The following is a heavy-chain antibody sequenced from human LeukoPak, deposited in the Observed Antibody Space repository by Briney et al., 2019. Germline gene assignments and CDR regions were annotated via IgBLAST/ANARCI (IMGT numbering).Heavy chain of an antibody. D-gene: IGHD3-22*01. CDR2: ICTSGST. CDR3: ARDAPISGYYDSSGSQLDY. J-gene: IGHJ4*02. V-gene: IGHV4-4*07. Sequence: SETLSLTCSVSGGSISSYCWSWIRQPAGKGLEWIGRICTSGSTKYNPSLKSRVTMSVDTSKNQFSLKLSSVTAADTAVCYCARDAPISGYYDSSGSQLDYWGQGTLVTVSS. CDR1: GGSISSYC.